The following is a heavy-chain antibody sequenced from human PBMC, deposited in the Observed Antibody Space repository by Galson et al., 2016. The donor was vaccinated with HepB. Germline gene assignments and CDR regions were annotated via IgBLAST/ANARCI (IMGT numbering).Heavy chain of an antibody. CDR3: AGGGGGTYFENYYYGMDV. CDR2: ISAYNGYT. V-gene: IGHV1-18*01. D-gene: IGHD1-26*01. Sequence: SVKVSCKASGYTFTSFGITRVRQAPGQGLEWMGWISAYNGYTNYAQKLPGRVTMTTHTSTSTVYMELRSLRSDDTAVYYCAGGGGGTYFENYYYGMDVWGQGTTVTVSS. CDR1: GYTFTSFG. J-gene: IGHJ6*02.